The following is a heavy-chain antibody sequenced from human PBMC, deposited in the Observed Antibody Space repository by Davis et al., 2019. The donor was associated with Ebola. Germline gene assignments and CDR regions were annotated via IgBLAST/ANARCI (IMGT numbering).Heavy chain of an antibody. J-gene: IGHJ4*02. CDR3: GGGGVAGLDS. Sequence: AASVKVSCKASGYTFTGYYMHWVRQAPGQGLEWMGCINPNSGGTNYAEKFQDWVTVTRDTAISTAYMELSRLRSKDSAVYYCGGGGVAGLDSWGQGTLVTVSS. CDR1: GYTFTGYY. D-gene: IGHD6-19*01. CDR2: INPNSGGT. V-gene: IGHV1-2*04.